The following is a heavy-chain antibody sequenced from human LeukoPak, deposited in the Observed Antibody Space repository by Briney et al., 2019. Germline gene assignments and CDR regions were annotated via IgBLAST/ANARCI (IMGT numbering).Heavy chain of an antibody. J-gene: IGHJ3*02. CDR3: AKDWSDSSGYYAFDI. V-gene: IGHV3-9*01. CDR2: ISWNSGSI. Sequence: GRSLRLSCAASGFTFGDYAMHWVRHAPGKDLEWVSGISWNSGSIGYADSVKGRFTISRDNAKNSLYLQMNSLRAGDTALYYCAKDWSDSSGYYAFDIWGQGTMVTVSS. D-gene: IGHD3-22*01. CDR1: GFTFGDYA.